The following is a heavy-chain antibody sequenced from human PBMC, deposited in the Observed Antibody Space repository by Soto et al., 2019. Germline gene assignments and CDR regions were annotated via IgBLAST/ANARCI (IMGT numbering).Heavy chain of an antibody. D-gene: IGHD3-22*01. CDR1: GFTFSSYA. Sequence: PGGSLRLSCAASGFTFSSYAMSWVRQAPGKGLEWVPAISGSGDSTYYADSVKGRFTISRDNSKNTLYLQMNSLRAEDTAVYYCAKDRTGHYYDSSGSQFDYWGQGTLVTVS. V-gene: IGHV3-23*01. CDR3: AKDRTGHYYDSSGSQFDY. CDR2: ISGSGDST. J-gene: IGHJ4*02.